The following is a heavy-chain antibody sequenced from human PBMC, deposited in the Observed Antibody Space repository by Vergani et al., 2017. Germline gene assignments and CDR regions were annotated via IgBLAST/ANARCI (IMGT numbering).Heavy chain of an antibody. CDR1: GGTFSSYA. J-gene: IGHJ4*02. D-gene: IGHD6-13*01. CDR3: ASIDGYSSSWYGNYFDY. CDR2: IIPILGIA. Sequence: QVQLVQSGAEVKKPGSSVKVSCKASGGTFSSYAISWVRQAPGQGLEWMGRIIPILGIANYAQKFQGRVPITADKSTSTAYMELSSLRSEDTAVYYCASIDGYSSSWYGNYFDYWGQGTLVTVSS. V-gene: IGHV1-69*04.